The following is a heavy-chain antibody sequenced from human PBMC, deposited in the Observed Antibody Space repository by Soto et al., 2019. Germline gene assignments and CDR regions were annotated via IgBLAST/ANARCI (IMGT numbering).Heavy chain of an antibody. CDR3: AREYVGAARIFDY. Sequence: SETLSLTCTVSGGSISSYYWSWIRQPPGKGLEWIGYIYYSGSTNYNPSLKSRVTISVDTSKNQFSLKLSSVTAADTAVYYCAREYVGAARIFDYWGQGTLVTVSS. V-gene: IGHV4-59*01. J-gene: IGHJ4*02. CDR1: GGSISSYY. CDR2: IYYSGST. D-gene: IGHD6-13*01.